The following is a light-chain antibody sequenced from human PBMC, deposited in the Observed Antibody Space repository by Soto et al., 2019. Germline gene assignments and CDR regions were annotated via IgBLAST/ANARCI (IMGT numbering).Light chain of an antibody. CDR2: DTS. V-gene: IGKV3D-20*02. J-gene: IGKJ1*01. CDR3: QQSYSTLTWT. CDR1: QSVSSTY. Sequence: EIVLTQSPCTLSLSPGERATLSCRASQSVSSTYLAWYQQKPGQAPRPLIYDTSRRATGIPDRFSGSGSGTDFTLTISSLQPEDFATYYCQQSYSTLTWTFGQGTKVDIK.